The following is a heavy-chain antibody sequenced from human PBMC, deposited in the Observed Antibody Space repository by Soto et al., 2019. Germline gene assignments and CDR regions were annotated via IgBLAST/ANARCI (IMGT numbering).Heavy chain of an antibody. J-gene: IGHJ4*02. V-gene: IGHV3-30*03. CDR2: SSYDGRET. D-gene: IGHD3-10*01. CDR3: ARDSGWPILNFDN. Sequence: VGSLRLSGAASDFDFSSYGIHWVRQAPGKGLEWVAASSYDGRETFYADSAKGRFTVSKEMSKNTAFLQMNALRHEDTAVYFCARDSGWPILNFDNWDQGTPVTVSS. CDR1: DFDFSSYG.